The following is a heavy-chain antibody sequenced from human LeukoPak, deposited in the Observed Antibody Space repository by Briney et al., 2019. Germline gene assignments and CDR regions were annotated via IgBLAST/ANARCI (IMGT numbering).Heavy chain of an antibody. CDR2: INPNSGGT. J-gene: IGHJ5*02. CDR3: VRDRITIVRGVLNYFDP. V-gene: IGHV1-2*02. CDR1: GYTFTDYF. Sequence: ASVKVSCKASGYTFTDYFMHWVRQAPGQGLEWMGWINPNSGGTNYAQKFQGRVTMTRDTSISTAYMELRSLTSDDTALYYCVRDRITIVRGVLNYFDPWGQGTLVTVSS. D-gene: IGHD3-10*01.